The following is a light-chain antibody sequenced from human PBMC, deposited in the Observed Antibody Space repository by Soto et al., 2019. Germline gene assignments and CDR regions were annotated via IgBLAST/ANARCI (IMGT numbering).Light chain of an antibody. CDR2: GAS. Sequence: EVVMTQSPATLSVSPGERATLSCRASQSVSSNLAWYQQKPGQAPRLLIYGASKRATGIPDRFSGSESGTDFTLTISSLEPEDFAVYYCQQRSKWPITFGQGTRLEVK. V-gene: IGKV3-11*01. CDR1: QSVSSN. CDR3: QQRSKWPIT. J-gene: IGKJ5*01.